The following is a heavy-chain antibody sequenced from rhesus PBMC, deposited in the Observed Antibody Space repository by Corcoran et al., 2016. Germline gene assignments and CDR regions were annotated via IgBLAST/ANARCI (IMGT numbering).Heavy chain of an antibody. V-gene: IGHV4-80*01. CDR2: IERSSGTT. J-gene: IGHJ3*01. CDR3: AGGVWPFAFDL. D-gene: IGHD6-37*01. CDR1: GASFGTYW. Sequence: QVHLQASGPGLVRPSETLSLTCAVSGASFGTYWGSWIRQTPGKGLEGIGEIERSSGTTNYHPTLKSRVTISKEASRNKFSLNLRSVTAADTAVYYCAGGVWPFAFDLWGQGLRVTISS.